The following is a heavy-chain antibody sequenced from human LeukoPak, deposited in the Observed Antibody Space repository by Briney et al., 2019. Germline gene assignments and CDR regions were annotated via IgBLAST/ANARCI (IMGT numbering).Heavy chain of an antibody. Sequence: PSETLSLTCTVSGGSISSYHWSWIRQPPGKGLECIGYIYYSGSTNYNPSLKSRVTISLDRSKNQFSLNLRSVTAADTAVYYCATPYGDPSYWGQGTLVTVSS. V-gene: IGHV4-59*01. J-gene: IGHJ4*02. D-gene: IGHD4-17*01. CDR3: ATPYGDPSY. CDR2: IYYSGST. CDR1: GGSISSYH.